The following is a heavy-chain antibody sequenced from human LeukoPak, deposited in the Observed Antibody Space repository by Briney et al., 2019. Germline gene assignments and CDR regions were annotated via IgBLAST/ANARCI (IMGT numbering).Heavy chain of an antibody. D-gene: IGHD3-16*01. Sequence: GGSLRLSCAASGFTVSSNYMSWVRQAPGKGLEWVSVIYSGGSTYYADSVKGRFTISRDNSKNTLYLQMNSLRAEDTAVYYCARDPFDRPSGYWGQGTLVTVSS. V-gene: IGHV3-66*02. CDR1: GFTVSSNY. CDR2: IYSGGST. J-gene: IGHJ4*02. CDR3: ARDPFDRPSGY.